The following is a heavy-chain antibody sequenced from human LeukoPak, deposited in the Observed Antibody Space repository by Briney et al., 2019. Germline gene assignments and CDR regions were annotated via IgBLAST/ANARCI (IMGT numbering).Heavy chain of an antibody. CDR2: VSYDGTNE. CDR3: ARGGGSYSYYFDY. V-gene: IGHV3-30-3*01. CDR1: GFTFNNYA. J-gene: IGHJ4*02. D-gene: IGHD1-26*01. Sequence: GGSLRLSCAASGFTFNNYAMTWVRQAPGKGLEWVAIVSYDGTNEYYADTVKGRFTISRDNSKDTLYLQMNSLRAEDTAVHYCARGGGSYSYYFDYWGQGTLVTVSS.